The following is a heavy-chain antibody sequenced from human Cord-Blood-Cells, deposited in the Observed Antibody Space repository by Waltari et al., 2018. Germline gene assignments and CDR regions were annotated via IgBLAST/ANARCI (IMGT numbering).Heavy chain of an antibody. J-gene: IGHJ4*02. Sequence: EVQLVESGGGLVQPGRSLRLSCAASGFTFDDYAMHWVRQASGKGLEWVSGISWNSGSIGYADSVKGRFTISRDNAKNSLYLQMNSLRAEDTALYYCAKVIGRAIICSGGSCYFDYWGQGTLVTVSS. CDR1: GFTFDDYA. CDR2: ISWNSGSI. CDR3: AKVIGRAIICSGGSCYFDY. V-gene: IGHV3-9*01. D-gene: IGHD2-15*01.